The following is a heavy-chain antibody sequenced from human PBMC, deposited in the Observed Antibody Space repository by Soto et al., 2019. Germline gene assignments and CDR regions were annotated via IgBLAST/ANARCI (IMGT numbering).Heavy chain of an antibody. V-gene: IGHV3-30-3*01. CDR2: ISFDGNIK. CDR1: GFTFSDYA. D-gene: IGHD6-19*01. J-gene: IGHJ4*02. CDR3: ARAPGHSVHSSGWQIDY. Sequence: GGSLRLSCAASGFTFSDYAMYWVRQAPGKGLEWVSVISFDGNIKYYTGSVKGRFTISRDNSKNTLHLQVNSLRTEDTALYYCARAPGHSVHSSGWQIDYWGQGTLVTVSS.